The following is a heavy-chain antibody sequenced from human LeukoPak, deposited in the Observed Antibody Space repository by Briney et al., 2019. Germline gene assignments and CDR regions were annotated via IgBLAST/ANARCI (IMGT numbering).Heavy chain of an antibody. D-gene: IGHD2-8*02. J-gene: IGHJ4*02. CDR1: GFTFCSYA. CDR3: AREGYCTAGVCSSGY. CDR2: ISGNGGCT. Sequence: GGSLRLSCGASGFTFCSYAMRGVRQAPGKGLEGGAGISGNGGCTYSADSVLGRFTISRDNSQNTLYLQVNSLRADDTAVYYCAREGYCTAGVCSSGYCGQAPLVTVSS. V-gene: IGHV3-23*01.